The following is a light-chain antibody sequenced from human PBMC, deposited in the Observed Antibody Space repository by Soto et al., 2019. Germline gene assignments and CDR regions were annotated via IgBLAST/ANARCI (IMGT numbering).Light chain of an antibody. V-gene: IGKV3-20*01. CDR2: GAS. J-gene: IGKJ1*01. CDR3: GQFVSAPPRT. Sequence: EILLTQSPGTLCLSPGERATLSCRASQSVSSTYLAWYQQKPGQAPGLIIYGASRRATGIPDRFSGSGSGTDFTLTISRLEPEDFAVYYCGQFVSAPPRTFGQGTKVDIK. CDR1: QSVSSTY.